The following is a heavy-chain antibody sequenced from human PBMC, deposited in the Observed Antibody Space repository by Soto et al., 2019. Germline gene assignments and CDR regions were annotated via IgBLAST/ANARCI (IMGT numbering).Heavy chain of an antibody. D-gene: IGHD6-13*01. Sequence: SERMESASAVGGGCMRSRGYDGGWIRKPPGKGLEWIGSIYYSGSTYYNPSLKSRVTISVDTSKNQFSLKLSSVTAADTAVYYCARHTKIAAAGDYYYYYGMDVWGQGTTVTVSS. CDR1: GGCMRSRGYD. J-gene: IGHJ6*02. V-gene: IGHV4-39*01. CDR2: IYYSGST. CDR3: ARHTKIAAAGDYYYYYGMDV.